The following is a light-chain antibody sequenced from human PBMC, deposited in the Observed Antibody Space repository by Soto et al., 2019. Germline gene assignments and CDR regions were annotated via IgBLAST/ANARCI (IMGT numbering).Light chain of an antibody. Sequence: EIVMTQSPATLSVSPGERATLSCRASQGVSSNLAWYQQKPGQAPRLLIYGASTSATGIPARFSGSGSGTEFTLTISSLQSEDFAVYSCQQYNNWPPITFGQGTRLEIK. J-gene: IGKJ5*01. CDR1: QGVSSN. CDR2: GAS. CDR3: QQYNNWPPIT. V-gene: IGKV3-15*01.